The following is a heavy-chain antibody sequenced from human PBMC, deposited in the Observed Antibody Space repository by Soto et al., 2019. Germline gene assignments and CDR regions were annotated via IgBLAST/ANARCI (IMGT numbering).Heavy chain of an antibody. D-gene: IGHD3-10*01. CDR2: IYYSGST. V-gene: IGHV4-39*01. Sequence: SETLSLTCTVSGGSISSSSYYWGWIRQPPGKGLEWIGSIYYSGSTYYNPSLKSRVTISVDTSKNQFSLKLSSVTAADTAVYYCARRRGDYYGSGSPTFDYWGQGTLVTVSS. CDR3: ARRRGDYYGSGSPTFDY. CDR1: GGSISSSSYY. J-gene: IGHJ4*02.